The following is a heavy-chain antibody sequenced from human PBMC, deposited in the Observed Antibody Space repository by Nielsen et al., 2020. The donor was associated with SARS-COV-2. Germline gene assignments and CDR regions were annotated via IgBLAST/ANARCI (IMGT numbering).Heavy chain of an antibody. CDR3: ARRGDCSVGSCQGWFDA. V-gene: IGHV4-34*01. CDR1: GGSFSGYH. D-gene: IGHD2-15*01. J-gene: IGHJ5*02. CDR2: INHSGST. Sequence: SETLSLTCSVYGGSFSGYHWSWIRQSPGKGLEWIGEINHSGSTNYNPSLKSRVTISVDKSKNEFSLKLRSVTAADTAVYFCARRGDCSVGSCQGWFDAWGQGTLVTVSS.